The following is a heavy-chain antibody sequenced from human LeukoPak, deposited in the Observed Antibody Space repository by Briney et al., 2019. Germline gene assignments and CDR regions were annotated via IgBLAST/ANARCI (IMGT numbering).Heavy chain of an antibody. D-gene: IGHD2-21*02. CDR2: MNPNSGNT. J-gene: IGHJ6*02. Sequence: ASVKVSCKASGYTFTSYDINWVRQATGQGLEWMGWMNPNSGNTGYAQKFQGSVTMTRNTSISTAYMELSSLRSEDTAVYYCARWLEVVVTAYYGMDVWGQGTTVTVSS. CDR3: ARWLEVVVTAYYGMDV. V-gene: IGHV1-8*01. CDR1: GYTFTSYD.